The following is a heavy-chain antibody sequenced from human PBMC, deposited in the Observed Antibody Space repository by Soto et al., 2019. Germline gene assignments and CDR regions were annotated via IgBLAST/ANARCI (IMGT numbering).Heavy chain of an antibody. J-gene: IGHJ3*01. Sequence: VGALRVSCAASGFSFSGYNVNWVRQAPGKGLEWVSSISGDSNYIYYADSVQGRFTISRDNAKNSVYLQMNSLSAEDTAVYYCARVVYFDRSAYGLWCQGTMVTVS. D-gene: IGHD3-22*01. CDR3: ARVVYFDRSAYGL. CDR1: GFSFSGYN. V-gene: IGHV3-21*01. CDR2: ISGDSNYI.